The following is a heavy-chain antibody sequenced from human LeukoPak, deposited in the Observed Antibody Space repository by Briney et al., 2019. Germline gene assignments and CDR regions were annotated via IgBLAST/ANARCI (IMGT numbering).Heavy chain of an antibody. CDR3: AKDQRHERCIGICSSGIDY. CDR2: ISYDGSNK. J-gene: IGHJ4*02. D-gene: IGHD2-8*01. V-gene: IGHV3-30-3*01. CDR1: RFTFSSYA. Sequence: GGSLRLSCAASRFTFSSYAMHSVRQAPGKGLEWVAVISYDGSNKYHADSVKGRFTISRDNSKNTLYLQMNSLRAEDTAVYYCAKDQRHERCIGICSSGIDYWGQGTLVTVSS.